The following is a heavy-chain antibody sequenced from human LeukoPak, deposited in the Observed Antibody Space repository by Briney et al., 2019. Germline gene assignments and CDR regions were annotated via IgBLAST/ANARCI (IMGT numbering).Heavy chain of an antibody. CDR1: GGSFSGYY. CDR2: INHSGST. V-gene: IGHV4-34*01. J-gene: IGHJ1*01. CDR3: ARGHAEYFQH. Sequence: SETLSLTCAVYGGSFSGYYWSWIRQPPGKGLEWIGEINHSGSTNYNPSLKSRVTISVDTSKNQFSLKLSSVTAADTAVYYCARGHAEYFQHWGQGTLVTVSS.